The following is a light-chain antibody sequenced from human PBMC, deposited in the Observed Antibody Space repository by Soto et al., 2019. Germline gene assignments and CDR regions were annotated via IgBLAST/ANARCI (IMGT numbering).Light chain of an antibody. V-gene: IGLV2-8*01. CDR3: SSYAGINIYV. J-gene: IGLJ1*01. Sequence: QSVLTQPPSASGSPGQSVTISCTGTSSDVGAFNYVSWYQQHPGKAPKLMIFEINKRPSGVPDRFSGSKSGKTASLTVSGLQAEDEADYYCSSYAGINIYVFGGGTKVTVL. CDR1: SSDVGAFNY. CDR2: EIN.